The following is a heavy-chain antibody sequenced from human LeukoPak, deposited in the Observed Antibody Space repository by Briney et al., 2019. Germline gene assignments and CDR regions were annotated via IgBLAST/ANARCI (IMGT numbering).Heavy chain of an antibody. CDR3: ARDQDSGYDDYFDY. CDR2: INPNSGGT. CDR1: GYTFTGYY. J-gene: IGHJ4*02. D-gene: IGHD5-12*01. Sequence: LGASVKVSCKASGYTFTGYYMHWVRQAPGQGLEWMGWINPNSGGTNYAQKFQGRVTMTRDTSISTAYMELSRLRSDDTAVYYCARDQDSGYDDYFDYWGQGTLVTVSS. V-gene: IGHV1-2*02.